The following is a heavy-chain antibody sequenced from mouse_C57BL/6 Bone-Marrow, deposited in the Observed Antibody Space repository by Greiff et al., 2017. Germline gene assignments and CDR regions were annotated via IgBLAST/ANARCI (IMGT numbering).Heavy chain of an antibody. J-gene: IGHJ3*01. CDR1: GYTFTSYW. Sequence: QVQLQQPGAELVKPGASVKLSCKASGYTFTSYWMPWVQQTPGRGLEWIGRIDPNSGGTKYNEKFKSQATLTVDKPSSTAYMQLSSLTSEYAAVDYCANYYGSSHLAYWGQGTLVTVSA. CDR3: ANYYGSSHLAY. V-gene: IGHV1-72*01. D-gene: IGHD1-1*01. CDR2: IDPNSGGT.